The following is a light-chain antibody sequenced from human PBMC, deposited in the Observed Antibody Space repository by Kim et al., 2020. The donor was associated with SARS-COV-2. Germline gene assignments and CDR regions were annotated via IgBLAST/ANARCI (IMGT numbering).Light chain of an antibody. Sequence: EIVLTQSPDFLSVTPKEKVTITCRASQTIGDKFNWYQQKPGQSPRLLIIYTSQTFSGVPSRFSGGASGTNFTLTIHSLEPEDAATYFCLQSNTLPLTFGGGTKVDIK. CDR1: QTIGDK. CDR2: YTS. CDR3: LQSNTLPLT. V-gene: IGKV6-21*01. J-gene: IGKJ4*01.